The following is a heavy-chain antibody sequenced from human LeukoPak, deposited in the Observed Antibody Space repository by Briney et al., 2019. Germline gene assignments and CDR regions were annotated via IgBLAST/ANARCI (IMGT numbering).Heavy chain of an antibody. Sequence: ASVKVSCKASGCTFSSYAISWVRQAPGQGLEWMGRINPIFGTANYAQKFQGRVTITTDESTSTAYMELSSLRSEDTAAYYRSRETGGGYYSYYYYYYMMDVWGKGTTVTVSS. J-gene: IGHJ6*04. V-gene: IGHV1-69*05. CDR2: INPIFGTA. CDR3: SRETGGGYYSYYYYYYMMDV. D-gene: IGHD3-22*01. CDR1: GCTFSSYA.